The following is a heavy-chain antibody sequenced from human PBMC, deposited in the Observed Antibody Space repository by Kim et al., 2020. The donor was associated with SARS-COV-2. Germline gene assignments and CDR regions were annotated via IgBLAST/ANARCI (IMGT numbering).Heavy chain of an antibody. CDR1: GYTFTSYG. Sequence: ASVKVSCKASGYTFTSYGISWVRQAPGQGIEWMGWISAYNGNTNYAQKLQGRVTMTTDTSTSTAYMELRSLRSDDTAVYYCARDGIYYDILTGYSHNWFDPWGQGTLVTVSS. CDR2: ISAYNGNT. D-gene: IGHD3-9*01. V-gene: IGHV1-18*04. CDR3: ARDGIYYDILTGYSHNWFDP. J-gene: IGHJ5*02.